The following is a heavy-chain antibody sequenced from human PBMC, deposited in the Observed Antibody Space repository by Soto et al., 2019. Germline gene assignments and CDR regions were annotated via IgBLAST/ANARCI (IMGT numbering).Heavy chain of an antibody. V-gene: IGHV4-30-2*01. CDR3: ASSHAGAHITAAVH. J-gene: IGHJ4*02. D-gene: IGHD6-13*01. CDR1: GGSISSGGYS. Sequence: QLQLQESGSGLVKPSQTLSLTCAVSGGSISSGGYSWSWIRQPPGKGLEWIGYIYHSGSTYYNPSLKSRVTIPVXRXENQFSLKLSSVTAADTAVYYCASSHAGAHITAAVHWGQGTLVTVSS. CDR2: IYHSGST.